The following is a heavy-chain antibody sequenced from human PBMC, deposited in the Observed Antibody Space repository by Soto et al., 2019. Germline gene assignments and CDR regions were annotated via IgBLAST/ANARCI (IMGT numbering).Heavy chain of an antibody. D-gene: IGHD3-3*01. CDR1: GYTFTSYY. V-gene: IGHV1-46*01. CDR3: ARDRITIFGVAPLDP. J-gene: IGHJ5*02. CDR2: INPSGGST. Sequence: GASVKVSCKASGYTFTSYYMHWVRQAPGQGLEWMGIINPSGGSTSYAQKFQGRVTMTRDTSTSTVYVELSSLRSEDTAVYYSARDRITIFGVAPLDPCRKGHLVTSSS.